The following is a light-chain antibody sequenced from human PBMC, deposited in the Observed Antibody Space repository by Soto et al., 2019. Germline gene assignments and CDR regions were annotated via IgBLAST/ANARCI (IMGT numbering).Light chain of an antibody. CDR1: QSVTSIY. V-gene: IGKV3-20*01. J-gene: IGKJ1*01. CDR3: QQCGRSPTLT. Sequence: EIVLTQSPGTLSLSPGQRATLSCRASQSVTSIYLTWYRQKPGQAPRLLIFGASSRATGIPDRFSGTGSGTDFTLTISRLEAEDFAVDNCQQCGRSPTLTLGQGTKVEI. CDR2: GAS.